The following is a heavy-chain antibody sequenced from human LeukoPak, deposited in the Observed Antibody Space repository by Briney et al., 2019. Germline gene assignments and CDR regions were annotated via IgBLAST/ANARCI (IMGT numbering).Heavy chain of an antibody. CDR3: AIWDSSGYYSSSVDY. D-gene: IGHD3-22*01. J-gene: IGHJ4*02. CDR1: GFTFSSYS. V-gene: IGHV3-21*01. Sequence: GGSLRLSCAASGFTFSSYSMNWVRQAPGKGLEWVSSISSSSSYIYYADSVKGRFTISRDNAKNSLYLQMNSLRAEDTAVYYCAIWDSSGYYSSSVDYWGQGTLVTVSS. CDR2: ISSSSSYI.